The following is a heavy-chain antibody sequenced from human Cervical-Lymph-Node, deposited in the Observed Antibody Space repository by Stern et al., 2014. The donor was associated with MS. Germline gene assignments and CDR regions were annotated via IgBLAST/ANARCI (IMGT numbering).Heavy chain of an antibody. J-gene: IGHJ6*02. CDR1: GGTFINHA. CDR3: ARHNDDTGMDV. CDR2: FIPIFGTI. V-gene: IGHV1-69*01. D-gene: IGHD2-21*01. Sequence: EQLVESGAEVKKPGSSVNVSCKASGGTFINHAISWVRHAPGQGLEWMGGFIPIFGTIDYAQKFQGRVTISADESANTAYMELSSLRSQDTAVYYCARHNDDTGMDVWGQGTTVIVSS.